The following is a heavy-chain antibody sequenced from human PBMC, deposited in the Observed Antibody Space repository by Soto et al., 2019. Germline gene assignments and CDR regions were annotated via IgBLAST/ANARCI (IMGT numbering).Heavy chain of an antibody. CDR1: GGTFSSYA. CDR3: ASSIAVVYWFDP. Sequence: ASVKVSCKASGGTFSSYAISWVRQAPGQGLEWMGGIIPIFGTANYAQKFQGRVTITADESTSTAYMELSSLRSEDTAVYYCASSIAVVYWFDPWGQGTLVTVSS. D-gene: IGHD6-19*01. V-gene: IGHV1-69*13. J-gene: IGHJ5*02. CDR2: IIPIFGTA.